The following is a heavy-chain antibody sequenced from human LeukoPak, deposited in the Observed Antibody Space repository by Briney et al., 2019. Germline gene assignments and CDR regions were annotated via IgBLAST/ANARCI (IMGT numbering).Heavy chain of an antibody. D-gene: IGHD3-22*01. CDR1: GGSISSSSYY. CDR2: IYYSGST. J-gene: IGHJ3*02. V-gene: IGHV4-39*01. CDR3: ARPPTYYYDSSGIDAFDI. Sequence: SETLSLTCTVSGGSISSSSYYWGWIHQPPGKGLEWIGSIYYSGSTYYNPSLKSRVTISVDTSKNQFSLKLSSVTAADTAVYYCARPPTYYYDSSGIDAFDIWGQGTMVTVSS.